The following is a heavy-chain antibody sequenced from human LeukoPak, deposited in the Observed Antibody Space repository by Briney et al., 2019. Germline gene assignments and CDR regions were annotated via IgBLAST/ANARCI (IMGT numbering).Heavy chain of an antibody. J-gene: IGHJ4*02. D-gene: IGHD4-23*01. CDR3: AREDYGGNSGTYFDY. CDR1: GDSVSSSNAA. CDR2: TYHRSKWYY. V-gene: IGHV6-1*01. Sequence: SQTLSLTCAISGDSVSSSNAAWNWMRQSPSRGLEWLERTYHRSKWYYDYAVSVRSRITINPDTSKNQFSLQMNSVTPEDTAVYYCAREDYGGNSGTYFDYWGQGTLVTVSS.